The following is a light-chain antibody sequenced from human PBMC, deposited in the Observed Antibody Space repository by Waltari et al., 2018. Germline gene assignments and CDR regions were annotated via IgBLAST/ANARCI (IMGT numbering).Light chain of an antibody. CDR3: QQSYSTPSST. Sequence: DIQMTQSPSSLSASVGDRVTITCRASESVDNFLNWYQQKPAKAPKLLIYSASTLHRGVPSRFSGSGSGTDFTLTITSLQLEDFATYYCQQSYSTPSSTFGQGTKLEIK. CDR2: SAS. J-gene: IGKJ2*01. CDR1: ESVDNF. V-gene: IGKV1-39*01.